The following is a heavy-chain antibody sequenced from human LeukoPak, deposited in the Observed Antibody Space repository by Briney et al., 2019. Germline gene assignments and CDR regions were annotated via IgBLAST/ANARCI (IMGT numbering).Heavy chain of an antibody. CDR2: VYPGDSET. CDR3: AKSRNRNYDN. CDR1: GYSFSNYW. J-gene: IGHJ4*02. D-gene: IGHD1-14*01. Sequence: GESLKISCKGSGYSFSNYWIAWVRQMPGKGLEWMGIVYPGDSETRYSPSFQGQVTISADMSISTAYLQWSSLKASDTAKYYCAKSRNRNYDNWGQGTLVTVSS. V-gene: IGHV5-51*03.